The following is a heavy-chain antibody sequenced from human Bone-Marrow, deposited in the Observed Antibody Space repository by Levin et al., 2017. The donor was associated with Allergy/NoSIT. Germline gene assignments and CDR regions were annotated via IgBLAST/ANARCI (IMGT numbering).Heavy chain of an antibody. CDR1: GFTFSSCW. J-gene: IGHJ4*02. Sequence: GGSLRLSCAASGFTFSSCWMDWVRQAPGTGLVWVSRISSDGSSTTYADSVKGRFTISRDNAKNTLYLQMNSLRAEDMAVYYCARDGGYRLFDYWGQGTLVTVSS. CDR2: ISSDGSST. D-gene: IGHD3-16*01. V-gene: IGHV3-74*01. CDR3: ARDGGYRLFDY.